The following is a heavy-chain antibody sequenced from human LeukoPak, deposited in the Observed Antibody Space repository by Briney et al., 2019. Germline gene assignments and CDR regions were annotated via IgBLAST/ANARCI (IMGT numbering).Heavy chain of an antibody. D-gene: IGHD4-17*01. J-gene: IGHJ4*02. CDR1: GYTFTNYD. CDR3: ARGISDGEYEGGRGS. Sequence: ASVKVSCKASGYTFTNYDINWVRQAPGRGLEWMGWMSPNTVNTGYAQKFQGRLTMTKNASLTTAYMELGSLTSEDTAVYYCARGISDGEYEGGRGSWGQGTLVTVSS. CDR2: MSPNTVNT. V-gene: IGHV1-8*01.